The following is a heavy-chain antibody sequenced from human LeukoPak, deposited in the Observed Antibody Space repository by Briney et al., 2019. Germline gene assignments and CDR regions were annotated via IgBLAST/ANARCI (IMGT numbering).Heavy chain of an antibody. V-gene: IGHV3-48*03. Sequence: GGSLRLSCAASGFTFSSCEMNWVRQAPGKGLEWFSYSSSSATTIYYADAVKGRFTIDRDNATNALYLQMNSLRDDDTAVYYCVRGGYDFYYYYGMEVWGQGTTVTVSS. D-gene: IGHD5-12*01. J-gene: IGHJ6*02. CDR3: VRGGYDFYYYYGMEV. CDR1: GFTFSSCE. CDR2: SSSSATTI.